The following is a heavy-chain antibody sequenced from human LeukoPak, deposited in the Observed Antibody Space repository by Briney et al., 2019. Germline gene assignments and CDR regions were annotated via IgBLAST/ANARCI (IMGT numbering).Heavy chain of an antibody. D-gene: IGHD3-22*01. CDR3: ARDLHHYYDSRPNWFDP. V-gene: IGHV1-18*01. Sequence: ASVKVSCKASGYTFTSYGISRVRQAPGQGLEWMGWISAYNGNTNYAQKLQGRVTMTTDTSTSTAYMELRSLRSDDTAVYYCARDLHHYYDSRPNWFDPWGQGTLVTVSS. CDR2: ISAYNGNT. J-gene: IGHJ5*02. CDR1: GYTFTSYG.